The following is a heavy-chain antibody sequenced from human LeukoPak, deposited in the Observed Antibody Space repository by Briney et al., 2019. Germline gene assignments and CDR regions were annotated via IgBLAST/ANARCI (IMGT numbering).Heavy chain of an antibody. CDR1: GYTFTGYY. D-gene: IGHD1-1*01. CDR2: INPNSGGT. V-gene: IGHV1-2*06. J-gene: IGHJ4*02. CDR3: AREAGYNWNDDLDY. Sequence: ASVKVSCKASGYTFTGYYMHWVRQAPGQGLEWMGRINPNSGGTNYAQKLQGRVTMTRDTSISTAYMELSRLRSDDSAVYYCAREAGYNWNDDLDYWGQGTLVTVSS.